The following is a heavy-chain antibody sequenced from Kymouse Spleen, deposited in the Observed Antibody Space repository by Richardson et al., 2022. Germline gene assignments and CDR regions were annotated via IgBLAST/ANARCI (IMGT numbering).Heavy chain of an antibody. CDR3: AKGITGTTPYYYYGMDV. D-gene: IGHD1-7*01. Sequence: QVQLVESGGGVVQPGRSLRLSCAASGFTFSSYGMHWVRQAPGKGLEWVAVISYDGSNKYYADSVKGRFTISRDNSKNTLYLQMNSLRAEDTAVYYCAKGITGTTPYYYYGMDVWGQGTTVTVSS. CDR2: ISYDGSNK. V-gene: IGHV3-30*18. J-gene: IGHJ6*02. CDR1: GFTFSSYG.